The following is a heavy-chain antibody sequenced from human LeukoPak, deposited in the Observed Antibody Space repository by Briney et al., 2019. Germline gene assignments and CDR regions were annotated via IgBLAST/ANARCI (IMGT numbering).Heavy chain of an antibody. CDR3: AKHYAKGDFFDH. J-gene: IGHJ4*02. CDR1: GFTFSNYA. CDR2: ISGSGGST. V-gene: IGHV3-23*01. D-gene: IGHD3-16*01. Sequence: GGSLRLSCAASGFTFSNYAMNWVRQAPGKRLEWVSGISGSGGSTYYADSVKGRFTISRDNSKNTLFLQMNSLRAEDTALYYCAKHYAKGDFFDHWGQGSLVTVSS.